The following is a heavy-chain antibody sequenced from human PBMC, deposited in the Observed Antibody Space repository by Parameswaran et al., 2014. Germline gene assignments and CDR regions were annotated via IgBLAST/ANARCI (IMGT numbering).Heavy chain of an antibody. CDR2: INPNSGGT. J-gene: IGHJ6*02. D-gene: IGHD2-15*01. CDR3: ARARDIVVVVAAGGMDV. V-gene: IGHV1-2*02. Sequence: WVRQAPGQGLEWMGWINPNSGGTNYAQKFQGRVTMTRDTSISTAYMELSRLRSDDTAVYYCARARDIVVVVAAGGMDVWGQGTTVTVSS.